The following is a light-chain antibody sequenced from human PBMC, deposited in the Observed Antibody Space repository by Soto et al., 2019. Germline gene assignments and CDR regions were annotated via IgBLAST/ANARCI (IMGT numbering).Light chain of an antibody. V-gene: IGKV2-30*01. Sequence: DGVMTQSPLYMTVTLGQPASISCRSSQSLVYSDGRAYLNWFQQRPGQSPRRLIYKASDRDSGAPDRSSGSGSGTDLTLKISRVEAEDGEVYYCMQGARWPRTSGGGTKGAIK. CDR1: QSLVYSDGRAY. CDR2: KAS. CDR3: MQGARWPRT. J-gene: IGKJ4*01.